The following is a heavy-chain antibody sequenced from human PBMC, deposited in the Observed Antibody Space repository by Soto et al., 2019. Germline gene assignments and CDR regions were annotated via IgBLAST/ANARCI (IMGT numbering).Heavy chain of an antibody. V-gene: IGHV4-34*01. CDR1: GGSFSGYY. Sequence: SETLSLTCAVYGGSFSGYYWSWIRQPPGKGLEGHGETTHSGSTNYNTSIKSRVTISLDTSKNQFSLKLSSVTAADTAVYYCARGPARYCSGGSCYPWGGYYYGMDVWGQGTTVTVSS. D-gene: IGHD2-15*01. CDR3: ARGPARYCSGGSCYPWGGYYYGMDV. J-gene: IGHJ6*02. CDR2: TTHSGST.